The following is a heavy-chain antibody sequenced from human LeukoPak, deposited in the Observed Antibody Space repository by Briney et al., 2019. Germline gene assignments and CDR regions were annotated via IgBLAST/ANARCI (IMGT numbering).Heavy chain of an antibody. V-gene: IGHV4-38-2*01. J-gene: IGHJ1*01. Sequence: SETLSLTCAVSGYSISSGYYWGWIRQPPGKGLEWIGSIYHSGSTYYNPSLKSRVTISVDTSKNQFPLKLSSVTAADTAVYYCARPKYCSSTSCYIRDARYFQHWGQGTLVTVSS. CDR2: IYHSGST. CDR1: GYSISSGYY. CDR3: ARPKYCSSTSCYIRDARYFQH. D-gene: IGHD2-2*02.